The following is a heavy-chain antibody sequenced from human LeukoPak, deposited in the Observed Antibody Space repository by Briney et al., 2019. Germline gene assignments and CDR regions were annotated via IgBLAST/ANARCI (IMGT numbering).Heavy chain of an antibody. CDR3: ARDLPDYDFWSGYPTGYYYYGMDV. CDR1: GFTFSDYA. Sequence: GRSLRLSCAASGFTFSDYAMHWVRQAPGKGLEWVSSISSSSSYIYYADSVKGRFTISRDNAKNSLYLQMNSLRAEDTAVYYCARDLPDYDFWSGYPTGYYYYGMDVWGQGTTVTVSS. CDR2: ISSSSSYI. J-gene: IGHJ6*02. D-gene: IGHD3-3*01. V-gene: IGHV3-21*01.